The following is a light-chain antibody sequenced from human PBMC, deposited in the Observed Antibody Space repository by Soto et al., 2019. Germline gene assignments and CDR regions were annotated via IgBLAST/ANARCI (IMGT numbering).Light chain of an antibody. CDR3: CSYAGSYAWV. Sequence: QSALTQPRSVSGSPGQSVTISCTGTSSDVGAYNYVSWCQQRPGKAPRLMIYDVGVRPSGVPDRFSASKSGNTASLTISGLQAEDEDDYYCCSYAGSYAWVFGGGTKVTVL. V-gene: IGLV2-11*01. J-gene: IGLJ3*02. CDR2: DVG. CDR1: SSDVGAYNY.